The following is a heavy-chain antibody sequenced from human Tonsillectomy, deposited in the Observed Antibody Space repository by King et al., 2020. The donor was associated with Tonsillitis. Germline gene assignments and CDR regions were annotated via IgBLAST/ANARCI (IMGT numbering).Heavy chain of an antibody. CDR1: GFTFSTFD. Sequence: VQLVESGGGVVQPGRSLRLSCAASGFTFSTFDMHWVRQAPGKGLEWVAVISYDGSNKYYVDSVKGRFTISRDNSKNTLYLQMNSLRAEDTAVYFCAKYLIDYYDSSGYLDYWGQGTLVTVSS. D-gene: IGHD3-22*01. CDR3: AKYLIDYYDSSGYLDY. V-gene: IGHV3-30*18. J-gene: IGHJ4*02. CDR2: ISYDGSNK.